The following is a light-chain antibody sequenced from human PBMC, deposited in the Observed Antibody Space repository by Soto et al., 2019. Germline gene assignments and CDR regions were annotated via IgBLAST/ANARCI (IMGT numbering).Light chain of an antibody. Sequence: QSVLTQPASVSGSPGQSITISCTGSSSDIGAYDYVSWYQQRPVKAPKLMIFDVTNRPSGVSDRFSGSKSGNTASLTISGLQTEDEADYSCSSYTSSSTPYVFGTGTKVTVL. CDR2: DVT. J-gene: IGLJ1*01. V-gene: IGLV2-14*01. CDR1: SSDIGAYDY. CDR3: SSYTSSSTPYV.